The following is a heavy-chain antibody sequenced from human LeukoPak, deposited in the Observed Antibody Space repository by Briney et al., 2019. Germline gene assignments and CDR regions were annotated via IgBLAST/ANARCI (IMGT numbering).Heavy chain of an antibody. CDR3: ARLGLEVGGPNWFDP. D-gene: IGHD1-1*01. V-gene: IGHV3-7*01. J-gene: IGHJ5*02. Sequence: GGSLRLSCASSRFTFSNSIFHWVRQAPGKGLEWVAHIKRDGSQKYYLDSVKGRFTISRDNAKNSLYLQMNSLRVEDTAVYYCARLGLEVGGPNWFDPWGQGTLVTVSS. CDR2: IKRDGSQK. CDR1: RFTFSNSI.